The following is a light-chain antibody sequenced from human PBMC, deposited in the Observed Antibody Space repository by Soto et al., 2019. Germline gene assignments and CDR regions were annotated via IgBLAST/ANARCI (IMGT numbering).Light chain of an antibody. J-gene: IGKJ5*01. CDR2: KAS. CDR1: QTISSW. V-gene: IGKV1-5*03. Sequence: IQMTQSPSTLSGSVGDRVTITCRASQTISSWLAWYQQKPGKAPKLLIYKASTLKSGVPSRSSGSGSGTEFTLTISSLQPDDFATYYCQQSYSTPITFGQGTRLEIK. CDR3: QQSYSTPIT.